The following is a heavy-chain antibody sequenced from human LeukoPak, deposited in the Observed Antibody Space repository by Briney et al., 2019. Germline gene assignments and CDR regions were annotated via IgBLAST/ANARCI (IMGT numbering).Heavy chain of an antibody. Sequence: GASVKVSCKASGYTFTGYYMHWVRQAPGQGLEWMGWINPNSGGTNYAQKFQGRVTMTRDTSISTAYMELSRLRSDDTAVYYCARDQSNYDILTGYGGNWFDPWGQGTLVTVSS. CDR3: ARDQSNYDILTGYGGNWFDP. CDR1: GYTFTGYY. D-gene: IGHD3-9*01. J-gene: IGHJ5*02. CDR2: INPNSGGT. V-gene: IGHV1-2*02.